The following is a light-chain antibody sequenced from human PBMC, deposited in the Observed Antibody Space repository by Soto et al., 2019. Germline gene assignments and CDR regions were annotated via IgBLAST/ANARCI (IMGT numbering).Light chain of an antibody. Sequence: QSVLTQPPSVSGAPGQMVTISCSGSSSNIGADFDVHWYRQVPGTAPKLLIYGNSDRPSGVPDRFSGSKSGTSASLAITGLQAEDEADYYCQSYDNSLSGYVFGTGTKVTVL. V-gene: IGLV1-40*01. CDR1: SSNIGADFD. J-gene: IGLJ1*01. CDR3: QSYDNSLSGYV. CDR2: GNS.